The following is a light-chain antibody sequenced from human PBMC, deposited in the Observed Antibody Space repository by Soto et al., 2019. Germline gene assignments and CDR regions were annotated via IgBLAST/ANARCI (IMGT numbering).Light chain of an antibody. CDR1: QSVGSS. Sequence: IVVTESPCTLSLSPEERANLSCRASQSVGSSLSWYQQKPGQAPRLLIYDTSNRATGVPARFSGSGSGTDFTLTISSLEPEDCAIYYCQQRQYWPPITFGQGTRLEIK. V-gene: IGKV3-11*01. CDR2: DTS. CDR3: QQRQYWPPIT. J-gene: IGKJ5*01.